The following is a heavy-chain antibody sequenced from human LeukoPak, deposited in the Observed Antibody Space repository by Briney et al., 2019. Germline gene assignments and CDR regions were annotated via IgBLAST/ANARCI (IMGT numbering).Heavy chain of an antibody. Sequence: GGSLRLSCAASGFTFSSYAMSWVRQAPGKGLEWVSAISGSGGSTYYADSVKGRFTISRDNSKNTLYLQMNSLRAEDTAVYYCARVIAVADYYFDYWGQGTLVTVSS. CDR2: ISGSGGST. CDR3: ARVIAVADYYFDY. D-gene: IGHD6-19*01. CDR1: GFTFSSYA. V-gene: IGHV3-23*01. J-gene: IGHJ4*02.